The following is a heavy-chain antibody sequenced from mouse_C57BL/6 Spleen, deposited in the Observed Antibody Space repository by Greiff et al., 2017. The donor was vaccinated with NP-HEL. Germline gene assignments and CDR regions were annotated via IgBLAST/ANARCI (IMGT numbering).Heavy chain of an antibody. V-gene: IGHV5-17*01. Sequence: EVKLMESGGGLVKPGGSLKLSCAASGFTFSDYGMHWVRQAPEKGLEWVAYISSGSSTIYYADTVKGRFTISRDNAKNTLFLQMTSLRSEDTAMYYCARGSSGLFAYWGQGTLVTVSA. J-gene: IGHJ3*01. CDR3: ARGSSGLFAY. CDR1: GFTFSDYG. D-gene: IGHD3-2*02. CDR2: ISSGSSTI.